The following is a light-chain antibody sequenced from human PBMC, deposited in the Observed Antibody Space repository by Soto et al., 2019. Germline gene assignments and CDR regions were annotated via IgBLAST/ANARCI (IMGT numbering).Light chain of an antibody. CDR3: AAWDDTLKGPV. V-gene: IGLV1-36*01. CDR1: SSNIGNNA. J-gene: IGLJ3*02. Sequence: QSVLTQPPSVSEAPRQRVTIPCSGSSSNIGNNAVTWYQQLPGKAPKLLIYYDDLLPSGVSDRFSGSRSGTPASLAIRGLQSEDEADYYCAAWDDTLKGPVFGGGTKLTVL. CDR2: YDD.